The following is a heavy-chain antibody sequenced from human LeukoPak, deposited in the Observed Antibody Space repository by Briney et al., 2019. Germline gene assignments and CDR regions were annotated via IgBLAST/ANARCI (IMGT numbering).Heavy chain of an antibody. Sequence: GGSLRLSCAASGFTFNKYTMNWVRQAPGKGLEWVSSISTSSSYIYYADSVKGRFTISRDNAKNSLYLQMNSLRAEDTAVYYCVRGRLTGYYLFDYWGQGTLVTVSS. CDR2: ISTSSSYI. V-gene: IGHV3-21*01. J-gene: IGHJ4*02. D-gene: IGHD3-9*01. CDR1: GFTFNKYT. CDR3: VRGRLTGYYLFDY.